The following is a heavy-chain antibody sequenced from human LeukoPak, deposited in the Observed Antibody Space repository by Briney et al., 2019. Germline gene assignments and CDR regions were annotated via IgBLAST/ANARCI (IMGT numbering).Heavy chain of an antibody. CDR2: ISSTSAYI. J-gene: IGHJ4*02. Sequence: PGGSLRLSCAVSGFTFSTSSMNWVRQAPGKGLEWVSSISSTSAYIYYADSMKGRFTISRDNAKKSLYLQMDSLRAEDTAVYYCARDRAGAVAGTVDFWGQGTLVTVSS. CDR1: GFTFSTSS. CDR3: ARDRAGAVAGTVDF. V-gene: IGHV3-21*01. D-gene: IGHD6-19*01.